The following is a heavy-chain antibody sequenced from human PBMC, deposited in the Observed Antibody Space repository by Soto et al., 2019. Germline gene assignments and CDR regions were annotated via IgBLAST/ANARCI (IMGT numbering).Heavy chain of an antibody. V-gene: IGHV1-18*01. CDR1: GYTFNNYG. Sequence: QDQLVQSGAEVKKPGASVKVSCKASGYTFNNYGISWVRQAPGQGLEWMGWISAYNGNRNYAQKFQGRVSMTTETSTTTAYMELRSLRSADTAVYYCARGASHYYYYYGIDVWGQGTTVTVSS. CDR2: ISAYNGNR. CDR3: ARGASHYYYYYGIDV. J-gene: IGHJ6*02.